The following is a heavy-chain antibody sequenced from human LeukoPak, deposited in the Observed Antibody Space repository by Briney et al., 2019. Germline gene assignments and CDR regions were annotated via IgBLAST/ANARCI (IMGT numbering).Heavy chain of an antibody. Sequence: GGSLRLSCAASGFTFSSYGMHWVRQAPGKGLEWVSSISSSSSYIYYADSVKGRFTISRDNAKNSLYLQMNSLRAEDTAVYHCARDRINYYGSGSYLRDDYWGQGTLVTVSS. D-gene: IGHD3-10*01. CDR2: ISSSSSYI. V-gene: IGHV3-21*01. CDR1: GFTFSSYG. CDR3: ARDRINYYGSGSYLRDDY. J-gene: IGHJ4*02.